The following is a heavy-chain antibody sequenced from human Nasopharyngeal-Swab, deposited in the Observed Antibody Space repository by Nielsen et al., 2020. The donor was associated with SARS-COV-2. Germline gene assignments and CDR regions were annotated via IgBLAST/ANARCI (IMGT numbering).Heavy chain of an antibody. CDR2: IKQDGSEK. CDR1: GSTFSNFA. J-gene: IGHJ4*02. V-gene: IGHV3-7*01. Sequence: GESLKISCAASGSTFSNFAMSWVRQAPGKGLEWVANIKQDGSEKYYVDSVKGRFTISRDNAKNSLYLQMNSLRAEDTAVYYCARDLGDLGYCSSTSCSSDYWGQGTLVTVSS. CDR3: ARDLGDLGYCSSTSCSSDY. D-gene: IGHD2-2*01.